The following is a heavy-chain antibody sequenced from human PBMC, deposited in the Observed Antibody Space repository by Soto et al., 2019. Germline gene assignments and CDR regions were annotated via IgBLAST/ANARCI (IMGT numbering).Heavy chain of an antibody. CDR1: GGSISSGGYY. D-gene: IGHD3-10*01. CDR3: ARGRDYYGSGPIDH. J-gene: IGHJ4*02. V-gene: IGHV4-31*03. Sequence: SETLSLTCTVSGGSISSGGYYWSWIRQHPGKGLEWIGYIYYSGSTYYNPSLKSRVTISVDTSKNQFSLKLSSVTAADTAVYYCARGRDYYGSGPIDHWGQGTLVTVSS. CDR2: IYYSGST.